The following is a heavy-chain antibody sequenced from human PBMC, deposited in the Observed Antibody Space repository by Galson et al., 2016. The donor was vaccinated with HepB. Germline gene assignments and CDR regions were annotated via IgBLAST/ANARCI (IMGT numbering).Heavy chain of an antibody. V-gene: IGHV1-69*02. D-gene: IGHD3-22*01. CDR3: ARGLTLYYDTSGYYGDFYYYYMDV. CDR2: IIPIVGLV. CDR1: GGSFSSSS. J-gene: IGHJ6*03. Sequence: SVKVSCKASGGSFSSSSINWVRQAPGQGLEWMGKIIPIVGLVNNAQKFQDRVTITADKSTSTAYMELSSLRPDDTAVYYCARGLTLYYDTSGYYGDFYYYYMDVWGKGTTVTVS.